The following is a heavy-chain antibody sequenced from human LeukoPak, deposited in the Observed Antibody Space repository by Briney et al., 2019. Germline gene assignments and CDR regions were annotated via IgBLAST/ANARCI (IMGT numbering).Heavy chain of an antibody. Sequence: GESLKISCKGSGYSFTSYWIGWVRQMPGKDVEWMGIIYPGDSEARYSPSFRGQVTISADKSINTAYLQWSSPKASDTAMYYCARCKAVAGTINAFDFWGQGTMVTVSS. CDR2: IYPGDSEA. CDR1: GYSFTSYW. CDR3: ARCKAVAGTINAFDF. V-gene: IGHV5-51*01. D-gene: IGHD6-19*01. J-gene: IGHJ3*01.